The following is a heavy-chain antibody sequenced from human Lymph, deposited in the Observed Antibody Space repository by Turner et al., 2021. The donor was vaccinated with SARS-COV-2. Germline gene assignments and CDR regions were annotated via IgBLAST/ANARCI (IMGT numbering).Heavy chain of an antibody. Sequence: QVQLVESGGGVVQPGRSLRLSCAASGFTFSTYAIYWVRQAPGKGLEWVAVISYDGSNKYYADSVKGRFTISRDSSKNTLYLQMNSLRAEDTAVYYCARYASGGYFYYGMDVWGQGTTVTVSS. CDR3: ARYASGGYFYYGMDV. V-gene: IGHV3-30*04. CDR1: GFTFSTYA. J-gene: IGHJ6*02. CDR2: ISYDGSNK. D-gene: IGHD3-10*01.